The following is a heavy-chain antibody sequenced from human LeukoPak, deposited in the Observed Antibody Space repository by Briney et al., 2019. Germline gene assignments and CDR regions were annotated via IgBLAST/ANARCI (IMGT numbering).Heavy chain of an antibody. Sequence: GGSLRLSCAASGFTFSSYEMNWVRQAPGKGLEWVSYISSSGSTIYYADSVKGRFTISRDNAKNSLYLQMNSLRAEDTAVYYCAELSITMIGGVWGKGTPVTISS. V-gene: IGHV3-48*03. J-gene: IGHJ6*04. CDR3: AELSITMIGGV. CDR2: ISSSGSTI. D-gene: IGHD3-10*02. CDR1: GFTFSSYE.